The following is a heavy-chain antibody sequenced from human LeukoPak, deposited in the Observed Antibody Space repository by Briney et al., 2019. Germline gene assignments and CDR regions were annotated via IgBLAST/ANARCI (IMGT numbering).Heavy chain of an antibody. Sequence: PGVSLRLSCAASGFTFSDYDMHWVRQATGEGLEWVSAIGTAGDTYYTGSVKGRFTISRENAKNSLYLQMNSLRAGDTAVYYCARVAKERVGGVYYFDYWGQGTLVTVSS. V-gene: IGHV3-13*01. D-gene: IGHD1-1*01. J-gene: IGHJ4*02. CDR2: IGTAGDT. CDR3: ARVAKERVGGVYYFDY. CDR1: GFTFSDYD.